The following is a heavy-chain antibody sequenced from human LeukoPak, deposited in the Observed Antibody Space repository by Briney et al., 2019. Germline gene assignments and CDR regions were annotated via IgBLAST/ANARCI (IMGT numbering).Heavy chain of an antibody. CDR3: ARESTGSGYSYGLH. D-gene: IGHD5-18*01. Sequence: GGSLRLSCAASGFTFSSYWMNWVRQAPGKGLEWVANIKQDGSERYYVDSVKGRFTISRDNAKNSLYLQMNSLRAEDTAVYYYARESTGSGYSYGLHWGQGTLVTVSS. V-gene: IGHV3-7*04. CDR1: GFTFSSYW. J-gene: IGHJ4*02. CDR2: IKQDGSER.